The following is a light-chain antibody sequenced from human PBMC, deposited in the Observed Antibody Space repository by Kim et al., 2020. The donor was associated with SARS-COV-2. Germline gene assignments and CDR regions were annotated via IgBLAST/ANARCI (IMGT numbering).Light chain of an antibody. CDR2: YDS. CDR1: NIVSKR. CDR3: QVWDSSNV. V-gene: IGLV3-21*04. Sequence: SVAPGKTARITCGGNNIVSKRVHWYQQKPDQAPVLVIYYDSDRPSGIPERFSGSNSGNTATLTISRVEAGDEADYYCQVWDSSNVFGTGTKVTVL. J-gene: IGLJ1*01.